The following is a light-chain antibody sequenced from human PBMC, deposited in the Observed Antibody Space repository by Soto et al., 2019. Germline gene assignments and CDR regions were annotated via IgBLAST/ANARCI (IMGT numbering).Light chain of an antibody. Sequence: IQLTQSPSSLSATVGDRVTITCRASQGISTYLAWYQQKPGKAPKLLIYAASTLQSGVPGRFRGSGSGTDFTLAISSLQPEDFATYYCQHYNSYSEAFGQGTKVDIK. CDR3: QHYNSYSEA. CDR1: QGISTY. V-gene: IGKV1-9*01. CDR2: AAS. J-gene: IGKJ1*01.